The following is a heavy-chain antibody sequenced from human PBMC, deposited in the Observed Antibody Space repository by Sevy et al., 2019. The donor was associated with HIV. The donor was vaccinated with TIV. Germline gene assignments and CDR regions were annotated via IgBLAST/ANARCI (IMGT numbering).Heavy chain of an antibody. Sequence: GGSLRLSCAVSGFTFTNAWMGWVLQAPGKGLEWVGRIRSNTDGGTTDYAAPLKGRFTISRDDSKNTLYLQMNILKSADTAVYYCTTDRAYGDYKGGFDYWGQGTLVTVSS. J-gene: IGHJ4*02. CDR2: IRSNTDGGTT. CDR3: TTDRAYGDYKGGFDY. CDR1: GFTFTNAW. D-gene: IGHD4-17*01. V-gene: IGHV3-15*01.